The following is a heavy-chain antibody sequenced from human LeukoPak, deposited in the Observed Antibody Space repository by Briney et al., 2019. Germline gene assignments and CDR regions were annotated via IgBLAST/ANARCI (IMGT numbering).Heavy chain of an antibody. D-gene: IGHD5-18*01. V-gene: IGHV1-24*01. J-gene: IGHJ4*02. CDR2: FDPEDGET. Sequence: ASVKVSCKVSGYTLTELSMHWVRQAPGKGLEWMGGFDPEDGETIYAQKFQGRVTMTEDTSTDTTYMELSSLRSEDTAVYYCARAPSRGYSYGSMKIDYWGQGTLVTVSS. CDR1: GYTLTELS. CDR3: ARAPSRGYSYGSMKIDY.